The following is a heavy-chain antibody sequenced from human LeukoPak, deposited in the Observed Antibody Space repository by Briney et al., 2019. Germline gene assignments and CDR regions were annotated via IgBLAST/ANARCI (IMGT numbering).Heavy chain of an antibody. CDR1: GFTFSNYA. CDR3: ARGGPEYCSGGSCFYFDY. Sequence: PGGSLRLSCAASGFTFSNYAMHWVRQAPGKGLEWVAVIPYDGSNKYYADSVKGRFTISRDDSKKTLYLKMNSLRAEDTDVYYCARGGPEYCSGGSCFYFDYWGQGTLVTVSS. D-gene: IGHD2-15*01. V-gene: IGHV3-30*04. J-gene: IGHJ4*02. CDR2: IPYDGSNK.